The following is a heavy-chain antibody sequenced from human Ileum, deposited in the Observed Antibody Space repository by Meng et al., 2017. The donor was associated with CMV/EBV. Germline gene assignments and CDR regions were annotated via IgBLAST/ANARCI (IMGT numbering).Heavy chain of an antibody. V-gene: IGHV4-34*01. CDR2: INHSGST. CDR1: GGSFSGYY. CDR3: ARGTGIVVVPATNWFDP. J-gene: IGHJ5*02. D-gene: IGHD2-2*01. Sequence: SETLSLTCAVYGGSFSGYYWSWIRQPPGKGLEWIGEINHSGSTNYNPSLKSRVTISVDTSKNQFSLKLSSVTAADTAVYYCARGTGIVVVPATNWFDPWGQGTLVTVSS.